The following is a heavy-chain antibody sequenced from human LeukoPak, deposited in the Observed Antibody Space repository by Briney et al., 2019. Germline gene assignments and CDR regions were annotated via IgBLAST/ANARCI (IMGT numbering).Heavy chain of an antibody. Sequence: SVKVSCKASGGTSSSYAISWVRQAPGQGLEWMGGIIPIFGTANYAQKFQGRVTITADESTSTAYMELSSLRSEDTAVYYCASQTPSFNWFDPWGQGTLVTVSS. CDR3: ASQTPSFNWFDP. V-gene: IGHV1-69*01. CDR2: IIPIFGTA. D-gene: IGHD3-16*02. J-gene: IGHJ5*02. CDR1: GGTSSSYA.